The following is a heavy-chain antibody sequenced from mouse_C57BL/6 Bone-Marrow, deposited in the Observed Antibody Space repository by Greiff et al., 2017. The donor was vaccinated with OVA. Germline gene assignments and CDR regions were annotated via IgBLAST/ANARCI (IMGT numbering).Heavy chain of an antibody. CDR1: GYTFTDHT. V-gene: IGHV1-78*01. CDR3: ARSTVVAHWYFDV. CDR2: IYPRDGST. J-gene: IGHJ1*03. D-gene: IGHD1-1*01. Sequence: LQESDAELVKPGASVKISCKVSGYTFTDHTIHWMKQRPEQGLEWIGYIYPRDGSTKYNEKFKGKATLTADKSSSTAYMQLNSLTSEDASVYCCARSTVVAHWYFDVWGTGTTVTVSS.